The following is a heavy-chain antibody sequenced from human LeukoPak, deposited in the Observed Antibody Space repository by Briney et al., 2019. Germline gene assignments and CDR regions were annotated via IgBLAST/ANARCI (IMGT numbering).Heavy chain of an antibody. D-gene: IGHD4-17*01. Sequence: SVKVSCKASGGTFSSYAISWVRQAPGQGLEWMGGIIPIFGTANYAQKFQGRVTITADESTSTAYMELSSLRSEDTAVYYCARESLDSPDLTVTSDYWGQGTLVTVSS. V-gene: IGHV1-69*13. CDR1: GGTFSSYA. CDR3: ARESLDSPDLTVTSDY. CDR2: IIPIFGTA. J-gene: IGHJ4*02.